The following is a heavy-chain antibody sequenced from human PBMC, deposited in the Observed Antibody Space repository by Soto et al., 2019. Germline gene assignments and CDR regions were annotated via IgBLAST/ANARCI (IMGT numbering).Heavy chain of an antibody. CDR1: GFTFSDYY. J-gene: IGHJ6*02. CDR3: ARDTRSYYYGMDV. Sequence: GGSLRLSCAASGFTFSDYYMSWIRQAPGKGLEWFSYISSSGSTIYYADSVKGRFTISRDNAKNSLYLQMNSLRAEDTAVYYCARDTRSYYYGMDVWGQGTTVTVSS. V-gene: IGHV3-11*01. CDR2: ISSSGSTI.